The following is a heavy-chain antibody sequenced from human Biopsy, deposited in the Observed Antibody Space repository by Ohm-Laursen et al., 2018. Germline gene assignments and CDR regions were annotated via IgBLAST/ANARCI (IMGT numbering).Heavy chain of an antibody. D-gene: IGHD6-19*01. Sequence: GSSVKVSCKASGGAFTNYAINWVRQAPGHGLGWMVGIIIVSETAGYAERLQGRVTFTADVTTTTAYMDLSGLRSEDPAVYYCVAYPSSGFFENNDDFAMDVWGQGTTVIVSS. CDR2: IIIVSETA. CDR3: VAYPSSGFFENNDDFAMDV. CDR1: GGAFTNYA. J-gene: IGHJ6*02. V-gene: IGHV1-69*01.